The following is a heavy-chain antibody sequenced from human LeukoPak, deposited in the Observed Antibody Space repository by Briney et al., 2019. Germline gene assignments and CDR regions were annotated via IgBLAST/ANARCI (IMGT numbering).Heavy chain of an antibody. Sequence: ASVKVSCKASGHTFSNYGISWVRQAPGLGLEWMGWTSYNGNTNYAQKFQDRVTMTTDTSTTTAYMELRSLESDDTAVYYCARHSGSGWQALGYWGRGTLVTVSS. J-gene: IGHJ4*02. CDR2: TSYNGNT. CDR1: GHTFSNYG. V-gene: IGHV1-18*04. D-gene: IGHD6-19*01. CDR3: ARHSGSGWQALGY.